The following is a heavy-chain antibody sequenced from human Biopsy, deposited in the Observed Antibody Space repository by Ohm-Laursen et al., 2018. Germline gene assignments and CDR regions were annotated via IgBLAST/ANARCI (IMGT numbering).Heavy chain of an antibody. J-gene: IGHJ1*01. D-gene: IGHD3-9*01. CDR3: ATKLTGYFHH. V-gene: IGHV1-69*06. CDR2: NIPILGTG. CDR1: GGTFSNYA. Sequence: SVKVSCKASGGTFSNYAISWVRQAPGQGLEWLGGNIPILGTGNYAQKFQDRVTVAADTSTSTATKELRRLRSDDTAVYYCATKLTGYFHHWGQGTLVIVSS.